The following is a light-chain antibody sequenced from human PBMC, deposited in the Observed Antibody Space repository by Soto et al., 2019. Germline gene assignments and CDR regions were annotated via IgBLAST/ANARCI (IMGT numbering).Light chain of an antibody. CDR2: DAS. Sequence: DIQMTQSPSTLSATAGDRVTVTCRASQSISSWLAWYQHKPGKAPKLLIYDASNLDSGVPSRFSGSGPVTEFSLTISNLPPDDFATYYCQQYENYWTFGQGTKVDIK. CDR1: QSISSW. V-gene: IGKV1-5*01. J-gene: IGKJ1*01. CDR3: QQYENYWT.